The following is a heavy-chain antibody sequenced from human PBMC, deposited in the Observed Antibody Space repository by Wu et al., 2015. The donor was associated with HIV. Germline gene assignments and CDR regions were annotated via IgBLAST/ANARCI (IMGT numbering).Heavy chain of an antibody. CDR1: GYTFTGYY. D-gene: IGHD3-22*01. Sequence: QVQLVQSGAEVKKPGASVKVSCKASGYTFTGYYMHWVRQAPGQGLEWMGWINPNSGGTNYAQKFQGRVTMTRDTSISTAYMELSRLRSDDTAVYYCARETGFSDSSGYYHDYWGQGTLVTVSS. CDR2: INPNSGGT. J-gene: IGHJ4*02. V-gene: IGHV1-2*02. CDR3: ARETGFSDSSGYYHDY.